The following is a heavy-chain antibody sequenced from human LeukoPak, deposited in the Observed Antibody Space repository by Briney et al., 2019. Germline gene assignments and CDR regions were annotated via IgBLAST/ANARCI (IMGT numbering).Heavy chain of an antibody. CDR2: ISSSGSTI. D-gene: IGHD2-15*01. J-gene: IGHJ6*03. CDR1: VFTFRDYY. V-gene: IGHV3-11*04. CDR3: ARAPHSIVVVRYHYYMDV. Sequence: GGSLRLSCAASVFTFRDYYMSGIRQARGKGLEWVSYISSSGSTIYYADSVKGLFTISRDIAKNSLYVHMNTVRAGDSSVYYCARAPHSIVVVRYHYYMDVWGKGTTVTVSS.